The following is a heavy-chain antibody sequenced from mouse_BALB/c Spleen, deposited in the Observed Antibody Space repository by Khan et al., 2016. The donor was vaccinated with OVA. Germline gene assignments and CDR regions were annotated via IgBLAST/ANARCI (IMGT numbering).Heavy chain of an antibody. CDR1: GYSFTGYF. CDR3: ARKNGSDFDY. Sequence: IQLVQSGPELVKPGASVKISCTASGYSFTGYFMNWVMQSHGKSLEWIGRINPHIGETFYNQKFKDKATLTVDESSTTAHMELRSLSSEDSAVYFCARKNGSDFDYWGQGTTLTVSS. D-gene: IGHD1-1*01. V-gene: IGHV1-20*02. CDR2: INPHIGET. J-gene: IGHJ2*01.